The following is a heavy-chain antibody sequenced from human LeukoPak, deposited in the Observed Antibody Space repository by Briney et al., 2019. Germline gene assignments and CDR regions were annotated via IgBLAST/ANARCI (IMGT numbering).Heavy chain of an antibody. Sequence: SQTLSLTCTVSGGSIRRGDYYWSWIRQPPGKGLEWIGYIYYSGSAYYNPSLNSRVTISVDMSKNQFSLRLSSATAADTAVYYCARVHRDGYSYLYHYFDYWGQGTLVTVSA. J-gene: IGHJ4*02. CDR3: ARVHRDGYSYLYHYFDY. CDR2: IYYSGSA. CDR1: GGSIRRGDYY. V-gene: IGHV4-30-4*01. D-gene: IGHD5-24*01.